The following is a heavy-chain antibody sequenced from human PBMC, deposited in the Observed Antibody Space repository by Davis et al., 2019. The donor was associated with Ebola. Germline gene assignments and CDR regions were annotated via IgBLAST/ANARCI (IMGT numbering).Heavy chain of an antibody. V-gene: IGHV4-34*01. CDR2: INHSGST. Sequence: MPSETLSLTCAVYGGSFSGYYWSWIRQPPGKGLEWIGEINHSGSTNYNPSLKSRVTISVDTSKNQFSLKLSSVTAADTAVYYCARLRYYYDSSAYPHYGMDVWGQGTTVTVSS. CDR1: GGSFSGYY. D-gene: IGHD3-22*01. J-gene: IGHJ6*02. CDR3: ARLRYYYDSSAYPHYGMDV.